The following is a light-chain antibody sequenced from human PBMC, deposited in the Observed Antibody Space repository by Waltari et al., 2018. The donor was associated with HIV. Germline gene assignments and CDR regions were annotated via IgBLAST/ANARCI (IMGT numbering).Light chain of an antibody. J-gene: IGLJ3*02. CDR2: DVS. V-gene: IGLV2-11*01. CDR3: CSYAGSHTPWV. CDR1: SSDVGGYNY. Sequence: QSALTQPRSVTGSPGQSVTISCTGTSSDVGGYNYVSWYQQHPGKAPKLIIYDVSKRPAGVHDRFSGSKSGNTASLTISVLQAEDEVHYYCCSYAGSHTPWVFGGGTKVTVL.